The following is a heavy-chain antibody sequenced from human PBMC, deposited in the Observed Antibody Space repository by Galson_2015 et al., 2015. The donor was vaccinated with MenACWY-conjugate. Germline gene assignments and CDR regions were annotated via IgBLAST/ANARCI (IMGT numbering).Heavy chain of an antibody. CDR3: VALSGSSLGDY. J-gene: IGHJ4*02. V-gene: IGHV3-74*01. CDR1: GFNFNIYW. Sequence: SLRLSCAASGFNFNIYWMHWVRQAPGKGLMWVSHINSDVVSTSYADSVKGRFSISRDNAKSTLYLQMNNLRAEDTAVYHCVALSGSSLGDYWGQGTLVTVSS. CDR2: INSDVVST. D-gene: IGHD1-26*01.